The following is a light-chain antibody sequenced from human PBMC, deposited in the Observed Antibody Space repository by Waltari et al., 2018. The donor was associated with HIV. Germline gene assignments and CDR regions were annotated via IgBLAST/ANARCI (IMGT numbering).Light chain of an antibody. CDR3: CSYTTSGTWV. CDR1: ASDLRAYTY. J-gene: IGLJ3*02. V-gene: IGLV2-14*03. CDR2: DVN. Sequence: QSALTQPASVSGSPGQSITVSCSGTASDLRAYTYVSWFQQPPDKAPQLLIFDVNKRPSGVSNRFSGSKSGSTASLTISGLQPDDEADYFCCSYTTSGTWVFGGGTRVTVL.